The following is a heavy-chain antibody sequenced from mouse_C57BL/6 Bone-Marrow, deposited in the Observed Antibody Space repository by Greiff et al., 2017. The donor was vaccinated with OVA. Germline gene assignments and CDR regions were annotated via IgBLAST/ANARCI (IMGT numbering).Heavy chain of an antibody. D-gene: IGHD2-3*01. CDR2: IDPEDGET. CDR3: ASENGYYYFDY. J-gene: IGHJ2*01. CDR1: GFNIKDYY. Sequence: VQLQQSGAELVKPGASVKLSCTASGFNIKDYYMHWVKQRTEQGLEWIGRIDPEDGETKYAPKFPGKATITADTSSNTAYLQLSSLTSEDTAVYYCASENGYYYFDYWGQGTTLTVSS. V-gene: IGHV14-2*01.